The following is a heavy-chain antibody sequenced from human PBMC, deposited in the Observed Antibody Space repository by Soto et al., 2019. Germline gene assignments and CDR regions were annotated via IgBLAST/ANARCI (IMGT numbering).Heavy chain of an antibody. D-gene: IGHD2-2*01. CDR1: GYTFTGYA. CDR3: AKPLSSFYSNYGIDV. V-gene: IGHV1-3*01. Sequence: ASVKVSCKASGYTFTGYAMHWVRQAPGQRLEWMGWINAGNGNTKYSQKFQGRFTITRDTSASTAYMELSSLRSEDTALYYCAKPLSSFYSNYGIDVWGQGTTVTVSS. CDR2: INAGNGNT. J-gene: IGHJ6*02.